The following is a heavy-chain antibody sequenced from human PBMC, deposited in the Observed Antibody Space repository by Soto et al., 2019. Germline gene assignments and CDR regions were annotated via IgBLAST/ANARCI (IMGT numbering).Heavy chain of an antibody. CDR3: VTPLFYGT. D-gene: IGHD1-7*01. V-gene: IGHV3-66*01. Sequence: QLVESGGALVQRGGSLRISCEASGFNVSVNYMAWVRQAPGKGLEWVSLLYSGGYTNYADSVKDRFIISRDNSKNTLYLQMNSLRVEDTAVYYCVTPLFYGTRGQGTLVTVSS. CDR1: GFNVSVNY. CDR2: LYSGGYT. J-gene: IGHJ4*02.